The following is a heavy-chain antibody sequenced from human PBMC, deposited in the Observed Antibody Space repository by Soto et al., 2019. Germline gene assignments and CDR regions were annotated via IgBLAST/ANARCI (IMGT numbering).Heavy chain of an antibody. CDR1: GFTVSSNY. D-gene: IGHD3-3*01. Sequence: GGSLRLSCAASGFTVSSNYMSWVRQAPGKGLEWVSVIYSGGSTDYADSVKGRFTISRDNSKNTLYLQMNSLRAEDTAVYYCAKEQTIFGVTMFGYWGQGTQVTVSS. CDR2: IYSGGST. J-gene: IGHJ4*02. CDR3: AKEQTIFGVTMFGY. V-gene: IGHV3-53*01.